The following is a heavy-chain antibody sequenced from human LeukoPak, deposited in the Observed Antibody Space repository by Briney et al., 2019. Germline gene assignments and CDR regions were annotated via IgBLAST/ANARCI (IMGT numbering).Heavy chain of an antibody. V-gene: IGHV3-30*04. D-gene: IGHD6-25*01. Sequence: AGGSLRLSCAASGFDFNVYAMHWVRQAPGQGLEWVALVAYDGDYKDYAQPVKGRFIISRDNSNNMLFLEMNNLRLEDTAVYYCSSASSGQPDYWGQGTLVTVSS. J-gene: IGHJ4*02. CDR2: VAYDGDYK. CDR3: SSASSGQPDY. CDR1: GFDFNVYA.